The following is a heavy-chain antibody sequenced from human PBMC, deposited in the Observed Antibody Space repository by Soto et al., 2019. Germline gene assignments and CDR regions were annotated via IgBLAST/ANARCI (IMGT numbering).Heavy chain of an antibody. CDR2: IYYTGST. J-gene: IGHJ5*02. CDR3: ARLFGDYVGWFDP. V-gene: IGHV4-31*03. CDR1: GGSITSGPYY. D-gene: IGHD4-17*01. Sequence: QVQLQESGPGLVKPSQTLSLTCTVSGGSITSGPYYWSWIRQHPGKGLEWIGYIYYTGSTYSNPSLESRITMSVDTSKNQFSPKRRSVTAADTAVYYCARLFGDYVGWFDPWGQGTLVTVSS.